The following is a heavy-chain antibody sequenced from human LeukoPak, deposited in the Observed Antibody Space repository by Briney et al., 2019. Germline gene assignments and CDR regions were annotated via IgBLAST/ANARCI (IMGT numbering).Heavy chain of an antibody. V-gene: IGHV1-2*02. CDR2: INPNSGDT. CDR1: GYTLTDHY. Sequence: ASVKVSCKASGYTLTDHYMHWVRQAPGQGLEWMGWINPNSGDTNYAQKFQGRATMTRDTSISTAYVELSRLTSDDTAIYYCARDWRGSYFPDFWGQGTLVTVSS. J-gene: IGHJ4*02. D-gene: IGHD1-26*01. CDR3: ARDWRGSYFPDF.